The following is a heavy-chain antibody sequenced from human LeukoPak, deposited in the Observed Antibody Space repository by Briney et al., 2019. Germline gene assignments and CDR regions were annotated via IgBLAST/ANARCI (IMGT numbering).Heavy chain of an antibody. CDR2: IYHSGST. D-gene: IGHD4-17*01. CDR3: ARDNLVDYEGAFDY. V-gene: IGHV4-30-2*01. J-gene: IGHJ4*02. CDR1: GGSISSGGYS. Sequence: KPSETLSHTCAVSGGSISSGGYSWSWIRQPPGKGLEWIGYIYHSGSTYYNPSLKSRVTISVDRSKNQFSLKLSSVTAADTAVYYCARDNLVDYEGAFDYWGQGTLVTVSS.